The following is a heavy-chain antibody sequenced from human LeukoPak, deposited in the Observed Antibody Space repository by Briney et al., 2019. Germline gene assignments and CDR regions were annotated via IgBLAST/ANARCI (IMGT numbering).Heavy chain of an antibody. CDR1: GGSISSGGYY. Sequence: PSETLSLTCTVSGGSISSGGYYWSWIRQPPGEGLEWIGYIYHSGSTYYNPSLKSRVTISVDRSKNQFSLKLSSVTAADTAVYYCAREVYSGIFRHKYYFDYWGQGTLVTVSS. CDR2: IYHSGST. D-gene: IGHD1-26*01. CDR3: AREVYSGIFRHKYYFDY. J-gene: IGHJ4*02. V-gene: IGHV4-30-2*01.